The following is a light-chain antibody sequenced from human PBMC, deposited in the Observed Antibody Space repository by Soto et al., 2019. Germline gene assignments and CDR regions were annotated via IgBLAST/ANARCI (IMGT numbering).Light chain of an antibody. CDR3: QQYYAYYLT. CDR1: QSLNSE. J-gene: IGKJ4*01. CDR2: QAS. Sequence: DIQMTQSPSTLSASVGDRVTITCRASQSLNSELAWYQQKPGKAPKLLIYQASSLEGGVPSRFTGTGSGTEFTLTISSLQPADSATSYYQQYYAYYLTFGGGTKVEIK. V-gene: IGKV1-5*03.